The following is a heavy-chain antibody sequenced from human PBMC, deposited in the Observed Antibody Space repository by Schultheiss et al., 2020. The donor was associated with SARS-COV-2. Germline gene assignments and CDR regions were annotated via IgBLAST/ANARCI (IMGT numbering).Heavy chain of an antibody. J-gene: IGHJ5*02. CDR3: ARYSSSWYYWFDP. D-gene: IGHD6-13*01. CDR1: GSTFSSYG. V-gene: IGHV3-33*01. CDR2: IWYDGSNK. Sequence: GGSLRLSCAASGSTFSSYGMHWVRQAPGKGLEWVAVIWYDGSNKYYADSVKGRFTISRDNSKNTLYLQMNSLRAEDTAVYYCARYSSSWYYWFDPWGQGTLVTVSS.